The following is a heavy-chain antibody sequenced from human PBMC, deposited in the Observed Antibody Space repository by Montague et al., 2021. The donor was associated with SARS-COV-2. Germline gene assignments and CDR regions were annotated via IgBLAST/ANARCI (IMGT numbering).Heavy chain of an antibody. V-gene: IGHV4-59*01. CDR3: ARHTPGYRYSYYLDV. J-gene: IGHJ6*03. D-gene: IGHD1-1*01. CDR2: LYYSGST. CDR1: GGSISSNN. Sequence: SETLSLTCTVSGGSISSNNWSWIRQPPGKGLEWIGNLYYSGSTNYNPTLKIRVPISVDTSKNQISLRLNSVTAADTAVCYCARHTPGYRYSYYLDVLGTGTTGPVSS.